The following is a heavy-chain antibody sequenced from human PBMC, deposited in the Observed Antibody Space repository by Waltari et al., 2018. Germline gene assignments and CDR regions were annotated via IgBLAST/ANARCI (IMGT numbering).Heavy chain of an antibody. V-gene: IGHV4-34*01. D-gene: IGHD6-6*01. Sequence: QVQLQQWGAGLLKPSETLSLTCAVYGGSFSGYSWSWIRQPPGKGLEWIGEINHSGSTNYNPSLKSRVTISVDTSKNQFSLKLSSVTAADTAVYYCARGFSSSGYFDYWGQGTLVTVSS. CDR1: GGSFSGYS. J-gene: IGHJ4*02. CDR2: INHSGST. CDR3: ARGFSSSGYFDY.